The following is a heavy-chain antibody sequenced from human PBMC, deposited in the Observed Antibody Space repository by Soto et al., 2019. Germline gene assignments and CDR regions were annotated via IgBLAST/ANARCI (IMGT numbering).Heavy chain of an antibody. CDR1: GGSISSGGYS. CDR2: IYHSGST. CDR3: ARGVVFKYSYGSGYFDL. Sequence: QLQLQESGSGLVKPSQTLSLTCAVSGGSISSGGYSWGWIRQPPGKGLEWIGYIYHSGSTYYNPSLKSRVTISVDRSKNQFSLKLSSVTAADTAVYYCARGVVFKYSYGSGYFDLWGRGTLVTVSS. D-gene: IGHD5-18*01. J-gene: IGHJ2*01. V-gene: IGHV4-30-2*01.